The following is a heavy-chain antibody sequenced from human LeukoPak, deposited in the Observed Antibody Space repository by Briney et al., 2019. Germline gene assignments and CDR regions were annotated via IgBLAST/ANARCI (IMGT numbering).Heavy chain of an antibody. Sequence: PSETLSLTCTVSDGSITNYYWSWIRQPAGKGLEWIGRIYTSGSTNYNPSLKSRVTMSVDTSKNQFSLKLSSVTAADTAVYYCARDDIVVVPAAPQPYYYYYGMDVWGQGTTVTVSS. CDR1: DGSITNYY. CDR2: IYTSGST. V-gene: IGHV4-4*07. J-gene: IGHJ6*02. D-gene: IGHD2-2*01. CDR3: ARDDIVVVPAAPQPYYYYYGMDV.